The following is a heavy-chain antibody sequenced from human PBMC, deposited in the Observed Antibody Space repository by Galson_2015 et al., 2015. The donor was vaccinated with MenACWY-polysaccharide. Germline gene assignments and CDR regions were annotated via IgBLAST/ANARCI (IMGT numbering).Heavy chain of an antibody. Sequence: SVKVSCKASGYTFTSYDINWVRQATGQGLEWMGWMNPNSGNTGYAQKFQGRVTMTRNTSISTAYMELSSPRSEDAAVYYCARGRKVGPPYYYYGMDVWGQGTTVTVSS. J-gene: IGHJ6*02. CDR1: GYTFTSYD. V-gene: IGHV1-8*01. CDR2: MNPNSGNT. CDR3: ARGRKVGPPYYYYGMDV.